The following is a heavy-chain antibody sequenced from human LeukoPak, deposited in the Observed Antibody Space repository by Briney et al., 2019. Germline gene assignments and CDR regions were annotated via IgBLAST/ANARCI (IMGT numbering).Heavy chain of an antibody. D-gene: IGHD1-26*01. Sequence: ASVKVSCKVSGYTLTGLSMHWVRQAPGKGLEWMGGFDPEDGETIYAQKFQGRVTMTEDTSTDTAYMELSSLRSEDTAVYYCATGPWVVGATISDYWGQGTLVTVSS. J-gene: IGHJ4*02. CDR1: GYTLTGLS. V-gene: IGHV1-24*01. CDR2: FDPEDGET. CDR3: ATGPWVVGATISDY.